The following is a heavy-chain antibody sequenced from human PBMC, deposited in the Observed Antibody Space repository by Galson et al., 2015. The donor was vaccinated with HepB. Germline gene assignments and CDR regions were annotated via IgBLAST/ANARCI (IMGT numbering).Heavy chain of an antibody. J-gene: IGHJ3*02. D-gene: IGHD6-13*01. CDR2: ISYDGSNK. V-gene: IGHV3-30*04. CDR1: GFTFSSYA. Sequence: SLRLSCAASGFTFSSYAMHWVRQAPGKGLEWVAVISYDGSNKYYADSVKGRFTISRDNSKNTLYLQMNSLRAEDTAVYYCARAGWNSKPSAFDIWGQGTMVTVSS. CDR3: ARAGWNSKPSAFDI.